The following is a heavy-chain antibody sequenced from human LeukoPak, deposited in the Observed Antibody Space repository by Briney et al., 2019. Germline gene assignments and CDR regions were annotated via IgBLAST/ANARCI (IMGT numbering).Heavy chain of an antibody. V-gene: IGHV4-59*08. CDR1: GASINNNF. J-gene: IGHJ4*01. D-gene: IGHD3-22*01. Sequence: SETLSLTCTVSGASINNNFWTWVRQPPGKGLEWIGYIYSSGSANYNPSLKSRVIISGDTSKNQISLNLTSVTAADTAVYFCARHRDYYDTWGHGTLVTVSS. CDR3: ARHRDYYDT. CDR2: IYSSGSA.